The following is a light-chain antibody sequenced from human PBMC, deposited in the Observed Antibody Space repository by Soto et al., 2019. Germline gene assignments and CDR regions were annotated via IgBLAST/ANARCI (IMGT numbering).Light chain of an antibody. Sequence: DIQMTQSPSTLSASVVYRVTISCRASQNINSWLAWYQQKPGKAPHLLIYKASNLQSGVPSRFSGSGSGTEFTLTISSLQPDDFATYYCKQYRSYWTFGQGTKGDIK. V-gene: IGKV1-5*03. CDR1: QNINSW. CDR3: KQYRSYWT. CDR2: KAS. J-gene: IGKJ1*01.